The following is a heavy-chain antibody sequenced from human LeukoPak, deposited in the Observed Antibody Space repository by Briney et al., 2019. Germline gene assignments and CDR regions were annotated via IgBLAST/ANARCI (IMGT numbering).Heavy chain of an antibody. CDR2: IYPGDSDT. J-gene: IGHJ4*02. D-gene: IGHD6-13*01. Sequence: GESLKISCKGSGYSFTSYWIGWVRQMPGKGLEWMGIIYPGDSDTRYSPSFQGQVTISADKSISTAYLQWSSLKASDTAMYYCARRSYSSSWYRVGYYFGYWGQGTLVTVSS. V-gene: IGHV5-51*01. CDR1: GYSFTSYW. CDR3: ARRSYSSSWYRVGYYFGY.